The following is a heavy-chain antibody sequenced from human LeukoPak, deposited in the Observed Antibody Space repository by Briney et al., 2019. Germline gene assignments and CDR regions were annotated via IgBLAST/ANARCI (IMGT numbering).Heavy chain of an antibody. Sequence: GGSLRLSCAASGFTFSSYWMSWVRQAQGKGLEWVANTKQDGSEKYYVDYVKGRFTISRDNAKNSMYLQMNSLRAEDTAVYYCAKDRFGGPTPWCDPWGQGTLLTVSS. D-gene: IGHD3-10*01. V-gene: IGHV3-7*01. CDR3: AKDRFGGPTPWCDP. CDR1: GFTFSSYW. J-gene: IGHJ5*02. CDR2: TKQDGSEK.